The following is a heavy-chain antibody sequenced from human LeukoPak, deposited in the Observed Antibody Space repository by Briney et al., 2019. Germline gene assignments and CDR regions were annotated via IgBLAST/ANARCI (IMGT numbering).Heavy chain of an antibody. Sequence: ASVTVSCKASGYTFTRYYMHWVRQAPGQGLEWMGIINPSGGSTSYAQKFQSRVTMTRDMSTSTVYMELSSLRSEDTAVYYCARDSGGKGAPYYYYYYMDVWGKGTTVTVSS. J-gene: IGHJ6*03. CDR2: INPSGGST. D-gene: IGHD3-10*01. CDR3: ARDSGGKGAPYYYYYYMDV. V-gene: IGHV1-46*01. CDR1: GYTFTRYY.